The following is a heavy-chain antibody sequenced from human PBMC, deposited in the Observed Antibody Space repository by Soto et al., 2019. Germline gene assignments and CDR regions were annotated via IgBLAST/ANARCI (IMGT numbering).Heavy chain of an antibody. D-gene: IGHD2-8*01. CDR2: IHYSGST. J-gene: IGHJ4*02. CDR1: GDSIGTTHSY. V-gene: IGHV4-39*01. CDR3: ARHEGNGNVWPLDY. Sequence: SETLSLTCTVSGDSIGTTHSYWAWVRQSPGKGLEWIGNIHYSGSTYYMPSLRSRVTLSVDTSKNQFSLRLTSVTAEDTAVYYCARHEGNGNVWPLDYWGQGILVTVSS.